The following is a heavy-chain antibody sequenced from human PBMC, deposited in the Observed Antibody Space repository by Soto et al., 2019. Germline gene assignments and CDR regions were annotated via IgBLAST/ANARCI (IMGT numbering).Heavy chain of an antibody. Sequence: PGGSLRLSCAASGFTFRSNAMSWVRLAPGKGLEWVSGIGGSGGFTSYADSAKGRFTISRDNFNNTLYLQMNSLRAEDTAVYYCVRDQLPYQVEAATNWFDPWGQGTMVTVYS. J-gene: IGHJ5*02. D-gene: IGHD1-1*01. CDR2: IGGSGGFT. V-gene: IGHV3-23*01. CDR3: VRDQLPYQVEAATNWFDP. CDR1: GFTFRSNA.